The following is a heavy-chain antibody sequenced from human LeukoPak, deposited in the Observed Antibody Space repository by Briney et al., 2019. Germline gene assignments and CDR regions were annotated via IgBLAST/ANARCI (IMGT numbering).Heavy chain of an antibody. Sequence: GGSLRLSCAASGFTFSSYGMHWVRQAPGKGLEWVAVIWYDGSNKYYADSVKGRFTISRDNSKNTLYLQMNSLRAEDTAVYYCARNSGWFRFDYWGQGTLVTVSS. CDR1: GFTFSSYG. CDR2: IWYDGSNK. CDR3: ARNSGWFRFDY. V-gene: IGHV3-33*01. J-gene: IGHJ4*02. D-gene: IGHD6-19*01.